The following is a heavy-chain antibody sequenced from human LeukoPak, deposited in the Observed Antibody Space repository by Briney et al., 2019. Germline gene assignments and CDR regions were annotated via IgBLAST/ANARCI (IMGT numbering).Heavy chain of an antibody. CDR1: GGSISSYY. J-gene: IGHJ4*02. CDR3: ARTSHPHGSSWLFDY. V-gene: IGHV4-59*01. D-gene: IGHD6-13*01. CDR2: IYFSGST. Sequence: SETPSFTCTVSGGSISSYYWSWIRQPPGKGLEWIGYIYFSGSTNYNPSLKSRVTISVDTSRNQFSLQLSSVTAADTAVYYCARTSHPHGSSWLFDYWGQGTLVTVSS.